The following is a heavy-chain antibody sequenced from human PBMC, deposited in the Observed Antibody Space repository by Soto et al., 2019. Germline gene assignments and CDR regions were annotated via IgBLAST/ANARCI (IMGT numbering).Heavy chain of an antibody. CDR3: ARGQFEEYYDFWSGYSPWYFQH. CDR1: GGSISSGGYY. Sequence: PSETLSLTCTVSGGSISSGGYYWSWIRQHPGKGLEWIGYIYYSGSTYYNPSLKSRVTISVDTSKSQFSLKLSSVTAADTAVYYCARGQFEEYYDFWSGYSPWYFQHWGQGTLVTVSS. CDR2: IYYSGST. D-gene: IGHD3-3*01. V-gene: IGHV4-31*03. J-gene: IGHJ1*01.